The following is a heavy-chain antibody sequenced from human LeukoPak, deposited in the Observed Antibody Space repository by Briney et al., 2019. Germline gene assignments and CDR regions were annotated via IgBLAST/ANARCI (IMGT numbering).Heavy chain of an antibody. V-gene: IGHV1-18*01. J-gene: IGHJ4*02. Sequence: GASVKVSCTASGYTFTSYGISWVRQAPGQGLEWMGWISAYNGNTNYAQKLQGRVTMTTDTSTSTAYMELRSLRSDDTAVYYCARDRSDGYSSGWYYFDYWGQGTLVTVSS. D-gene: IGHD6-19*01. CDR2: ISAYNGNT. CDR1: GYTFTSYG. CDR3: ARDRSDGYSSGWYYFDY.